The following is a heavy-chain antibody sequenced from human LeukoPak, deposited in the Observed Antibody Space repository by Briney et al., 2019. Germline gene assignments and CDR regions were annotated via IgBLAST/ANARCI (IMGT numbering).Heavy chain of an antibody. J-gene: IGHJ4*02. CDR3: AREIVVGAGGFDY. D-gene: IGHD1-26*01. CDR2: INSDGSST. Sequence: GGSLRLSCAASGFTFSSYGMHWVRHAPGKGLVWVSRINSDGSSTSYADSVKGRFTISGDNAKNTLYLQMNSLRAEDTAVYYCAREIVVGAGGFDYWGQGTLVTVSS. V-gene: IGHV3-74*01. CDR1: GFTFSSYG.